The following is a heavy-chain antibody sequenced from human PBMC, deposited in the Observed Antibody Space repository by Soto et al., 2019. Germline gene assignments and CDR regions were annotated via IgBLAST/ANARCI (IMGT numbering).Heavy chain of an antibody. D-gene: IGHD3-3*01. CDR2: INHSGST. V-gene: IGHV4-34*09. CDR3: ASVREDFYMIHY. J-gene: IGHJ4*02. Sequence: SENLSLTCAVYGGSFSGYYWSWIRQPPGKGLEWIGEINHSGSTNYNPSLKSRVTISVDTSKNQFSLKLSSVTAADTAVYYCASVREDFYMIHYWGQRTLVTVSS. CDR1: GGSFSGYY.